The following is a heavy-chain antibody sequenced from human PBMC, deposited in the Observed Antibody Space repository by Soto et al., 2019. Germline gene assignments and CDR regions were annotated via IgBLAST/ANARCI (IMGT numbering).Heavy chain of an antibody. D-gene: IGHD6-19*01. CDR1: GFTFSSYE. J-gene: IGHJ4*02. CDR2: ISSSGSTI. CDR3: AGIYSSGWYGPEDY. V-gene: IGHV3-48*03. Sequence: VGSLRLSCAASGFTFSSYEMNWVRQAPGKGLEWVSYISSSGSTIYYADSVKGRFTISRDNAKNSLYLQMNSLRAEDTAVYYCAGIYSSGWYGPEDYWGQGTLVTVSS.